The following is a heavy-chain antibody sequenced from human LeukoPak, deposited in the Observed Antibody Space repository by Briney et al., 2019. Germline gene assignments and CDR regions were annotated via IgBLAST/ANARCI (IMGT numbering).Heavy chain of an antibody. CDR1: GFTFDDYA. Sequence: GGFLRLSCAASGFTFDDYAMHWVRQAPGKGLEWVSGISWNSGSIGYADSMKGRFTISRDNAKNSLYLQMNGLRAEDTAVYYCTRAPSYHTDNWYFDVWGRGTLVTVSS. D-gene: IGHD2-2*01. CDR2: ISWNSGSI. V-gene: IGHV3-9*01. J-gene: IGHJ2*01. CDR3: TRAPSYHTDNWYFDV.